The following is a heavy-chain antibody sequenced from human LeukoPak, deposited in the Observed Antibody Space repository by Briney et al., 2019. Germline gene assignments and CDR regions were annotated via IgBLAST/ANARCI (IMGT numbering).Heavy chain of an antibody. V-gene: IGHV3-23*01. CDR1: GFTFSSYA. J-gene: IGHJ6*03. D-gene: IGHD3-9*01. CDR3: AKGASYDILTPYYYYMDV. CDR2: ISGSGGST. Sequence: GGSLRLSCAASGFTFSSYAMSWVRQAPGKGLEWVSAISGSGGSTYYADSVKGRFTTSRDNSKNTLYLQMNSLRAEDTAVYYCAKGASYDILTPYYYYMDVWGKGTTVTVSS.